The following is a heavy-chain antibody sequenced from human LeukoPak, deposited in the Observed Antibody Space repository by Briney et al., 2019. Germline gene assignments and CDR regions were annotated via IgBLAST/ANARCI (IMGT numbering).Heavy chain of an antibody. CDR3: ARWNSYGFGY. D-gene: IGHD5-18*01. V-gene: IGHV4-31*03. J-gene: IGHJ4*02. CDR2: IYYSGST. Sequence: SQTLSLTCTVSGGSISSGGYYWSWLRQHPGKGLEWIGYIYYSGSTYYNPSLKSRVTISVDTSKNQFSLKLSSVTAAGTAVYYCARWNSYGFGYWGQGTLVTVSS. CDR1: GGSISSGGYY.